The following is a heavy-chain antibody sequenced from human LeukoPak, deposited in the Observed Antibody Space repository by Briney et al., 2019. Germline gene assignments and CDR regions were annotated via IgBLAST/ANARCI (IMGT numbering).Heavy chain of an antibody. CDR2: INQDGSDK. D-gene: IGHD3-9*01. V-gene: IGHV3-7*01. Sequence: GGSLRLSCAASGFTFSSYWMSWVRQAPGKWLEWVANINQDGSDKYYVDSVKGRFTISRDNAKNSLYLQMNSLRAEDTAVYYCARPSRYYDILTGSGGAYYFDYWGQGTLVTVSS. CDR3: ARPSRYYDILTGSGGAYYFDY. J-gene: IGHJ4*02. CDR1: GFTFSSYW.